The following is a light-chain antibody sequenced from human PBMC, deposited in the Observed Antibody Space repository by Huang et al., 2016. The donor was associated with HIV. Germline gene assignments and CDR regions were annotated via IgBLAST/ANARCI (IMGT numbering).Light chain of an antibody. J-gene: IGKJ2*01. CDR2: TIS. CDR3: QQYFDFPRT. CDR1: QGIGSN. Sequence: VIWMTQSPSLTSASTGDKVTITCRSSQGIGSNLAWYRQKPGKAPELLIHTISTLQRGVPSRFSGSGSGTEFTLTISCLQSEDFATYYCQQYFDFPRTFGQGTKLEMK. V-gene: IGKV1D-8*01.